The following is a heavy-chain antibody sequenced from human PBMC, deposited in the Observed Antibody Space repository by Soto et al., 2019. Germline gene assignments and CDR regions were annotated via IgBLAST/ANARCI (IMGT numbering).Heavy chain of an antibody. V-gene: IGHV3-15*07. J-gene: IGHJ6*02. Sequence: GGSLRLSCAASGFTFSNAWMNWVRQAPGKGLERVGRIKSKTDGGTTDYAVPVIGRFTISRDDSKNTLYLQMNSLKTEDTAVYYFTTHQLYDFWSGYYYYYGMDVWGQGTTVTVSS. D-gene: IGHD3-3*01. CDR2: IKSKTDGGTT. CDR1: GFTFSNAW. CDR3: TTHQLYDFWSGYYYYYGMDV.